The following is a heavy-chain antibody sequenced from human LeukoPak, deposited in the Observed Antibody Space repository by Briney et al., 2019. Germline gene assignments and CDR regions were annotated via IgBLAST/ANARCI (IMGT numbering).Heavy chain of an antibody. V-gene: IGHV3-30*18. D-gene: IGHD3-10*01. J-gene: IGHJ4*02. CDR1: GFTFSSYG. Sequence: GGSLRLSCAASGFTFSSYGMHWVRQAPGKGLGWVAVISYDGSNKYYADSVKGRFTISRDNSKNTLYLQMNSLRAEDTAVYYCAKGITYYYGSGTHGGSEYWGQGTLVTVSS. CDR2: ISYDGSNK. CDR3: AKGITYYYGSGTHGGSEY.